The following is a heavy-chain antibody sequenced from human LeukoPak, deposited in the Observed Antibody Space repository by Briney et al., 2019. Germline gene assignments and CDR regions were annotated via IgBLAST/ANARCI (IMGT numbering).Heavy chain of an antibody. CDR1: GGTFSSYA. Sequence: SSVKVSCKASGGTFSSYAISWVRQAPGQGLEWMGGIIPILGTANYAQKFQGRVTITADKSTSTAYMELSSLRSEDTAVYYCARKGGRYCSGGSCYELENDAFDIWGQGTMVTVSS. J-gene: IGHJ3*02. V-gene: IGHV1-69*06. CDR2: IIPILGTA. CDR3: ARKGGRYCSGGSCYELENDAFDI. D-gene: IGHD2-15*01.